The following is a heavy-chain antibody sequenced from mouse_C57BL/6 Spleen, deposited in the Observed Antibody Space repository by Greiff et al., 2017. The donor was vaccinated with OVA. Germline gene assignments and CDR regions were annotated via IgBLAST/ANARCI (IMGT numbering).Heavy chain of an antibody. CDR3: APSTYGYAMDY. J-gene: IGHJ4*01. V-gene: IGHV1-82*01. CDR1: GYAFSSSW. Sequence: QVQLKESGPELVKPGASVKISCKASGYAFSSSWMNWVKQRPGKGLEWIGRIYPGDGDTNYNGKFKGKATLTADKSSSTAYMQLSSLTSEDSAVYFCAPSTYGYAMDYWGQGTSVTVSS. D-gene: IGHD1-1*01. CDR2: IYPGDGDT.